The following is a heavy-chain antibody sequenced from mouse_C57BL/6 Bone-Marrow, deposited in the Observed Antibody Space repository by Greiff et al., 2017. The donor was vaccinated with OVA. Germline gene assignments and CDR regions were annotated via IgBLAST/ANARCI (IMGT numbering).Heavy chain of an antibody. CDR2: IYPSDSET. Sequence: VQLQQPGAELVRPGSSVKLSCKASGYTFTSYWMDWVKQRPGQGLEWIGNIYPSDSETHYNQKFKDKATLTVDKSSSTAYMQLSSLTSEDSAVYYCARSATTVVGDAMDYWGQGTSVTVSS. D-gene: IGHD1-1*01. CDR3: ARSATTVVGDAMDY. J-gene: IGHJ4*01. CDR1: GYTFTSYW. V-gene: IGHV1-61*01.